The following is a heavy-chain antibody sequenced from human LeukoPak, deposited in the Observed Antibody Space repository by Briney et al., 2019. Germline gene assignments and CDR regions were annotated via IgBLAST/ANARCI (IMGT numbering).Heavy chain of an antibody. V-gene: IGHV1-18*01. CDR3: ASVPGYSYGVDAFDI. Sequence: VASVKVSCKASGYTFASYGMSWVRQAPGQGLEWMGLISAYNGNTNSAQKLQGRVIMTTDTSTSTAYMELRSLRSDDTAVYYCASVPGYSYGVDAFDIWGQGTMVTVSS. J-gene: IGHJ3*02. CDR1: GYTFASYG. D-gene: IGHD5-18*01. CDR2: ISAYNGNT.